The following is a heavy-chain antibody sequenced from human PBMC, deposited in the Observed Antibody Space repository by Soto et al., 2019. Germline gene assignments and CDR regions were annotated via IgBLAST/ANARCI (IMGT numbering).Heavy chain of an antibody. J-gene: IGHJ4*02. D-gene: IGHD3-22*01. CDR2: IWYDGSNK. Sequence: GGSLRLSCAASGFTFSSYGMHWVRQAPGKGLEWVAVIWYDGSNKYYADSVKGRFTISRDNSKNTLYLQMNSLRAEDTAVYYWARAYYYDSSGYPPPGYWGQGTLVTVSS. CDR1: GFTFSSYG. CDR3: ARAYYYDSSGYPPPGY. V-gene: IGHV3-33*01.